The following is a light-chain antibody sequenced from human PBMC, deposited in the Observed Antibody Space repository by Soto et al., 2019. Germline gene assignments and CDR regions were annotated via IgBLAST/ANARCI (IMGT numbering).Light chain of an antibody. J-gene: IGKJ4*01. CDR1: QSVGRNY. CDR2: DAS. CDR3: HQYAVSPLT. Sequence: EIVLTQSPGTLSLSPGESATLSCRASQSVGRNYLAWFQHKPDQAPRLLIYDASNRATGVPDRFSGSGSGTDFPLSVTRLEPEDFAVYYCHQYAVSPLTFGGGTTVEIK. V-gene: IGKV3-20*01.